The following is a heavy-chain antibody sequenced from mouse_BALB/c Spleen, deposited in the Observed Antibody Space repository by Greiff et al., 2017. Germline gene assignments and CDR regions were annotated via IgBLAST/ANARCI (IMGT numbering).Heavy chain of an antibody. V-gene: IGHV1-5*01. J-gene: IGHJ4*01. CDR2: IYPGNSDT. D-gene: IGHD3-1*01. CDR1: GYTFTSYW. CDR3: TRRGSSGYAMDY. Sequence: VQLQQSGTVLARPGASVKMSCKASGYTFTSYWMHWVKQRPGQGLEWIGAIYPGNSDTSYNQKFKGKAKLTAVTSTSTAYMELSSLTNEDSAVYYCTRRGSSGYAMDYWGQGTSVTVSS.